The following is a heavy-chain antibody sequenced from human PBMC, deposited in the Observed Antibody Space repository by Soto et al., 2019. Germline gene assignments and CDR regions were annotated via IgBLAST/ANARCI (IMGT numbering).Heavy chain of an antibody. CDR1: GGTFSSYA. J-gene: IGHJ6*02. CDR3: ARGAVAGTYYYYGMDV. Sequence: ASVKVSCKASGGTFSSYAISWVRQAPGQGLEWMGWINPNSGGTNYAQKFQGWVTMTRDTSISTAYMELSRLRSDDTAVYYCARGAVAGTYYYYGMDVWGQGTTVTVSS. V-gene: IGHV1-2*04. CDR2: INPNSGGT. D-gene: IGHD6-19*01.